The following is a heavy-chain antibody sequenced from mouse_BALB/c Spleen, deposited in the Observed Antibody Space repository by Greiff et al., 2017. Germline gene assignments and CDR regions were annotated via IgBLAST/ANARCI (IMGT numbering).Heavy chain of an antibody. J-gene: IGHJ4*01. Sequence: EVQLQESGGGLVQPGGSRKFSCAASGFTFSSFGMHWVRQAPEKGLEWVAYISSGSSTIYYADTVKGRFTISRDNPKNTLFLQMTSLRSEDTAMYYCSRRPYGSSLYAMDYWGQGTSVTVSS. CDR2: ISSGSSTI. D-gene: IGHD1-1*01. CDR1: GFTFSSFG. CDR3: SRRPYGSSLYAMDY. V-gene: IGHV5-17*02.